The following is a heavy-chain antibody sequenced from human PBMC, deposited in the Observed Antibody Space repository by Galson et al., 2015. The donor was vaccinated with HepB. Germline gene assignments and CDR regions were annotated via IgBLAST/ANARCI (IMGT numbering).Heavy chain of an antibody. CDR1: GYTFTTYG. Sequence: SVKVSCKASGYTFTTYGVSWVRQAPGQGLEWMGRITTYNGNTDYARKLRGRVTMTTDTSTNTAYMELRGLRSDDTAVYYCARARYGNSPPDLWGQGTLVTVSS. CDR3: ARARYGNSPPDL. V-gene: IGHV1-18*01. J-gene: IGHJ5*02. CDR2: ITTYNGNT. D-gene: IGHD4-23*01.